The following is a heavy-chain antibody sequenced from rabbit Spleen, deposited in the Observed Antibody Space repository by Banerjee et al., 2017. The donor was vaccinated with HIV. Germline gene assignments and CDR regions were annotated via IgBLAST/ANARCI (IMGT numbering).Heavy chain of an antibody. CDR3: TNDMTDFIGWNFGR. CDR1: GFSFSDKAV. D-gene: IGHD2-1*01. CDR2: INVVTVKA. V-gene: IGHV1S45*01. Sequence: QEQLVESGGGLVKSESSLKLSCEASGFSFSDKAVMCWVRQAPGMGLKWIACINVVTVKAIDASSAKGLFTFSRSSSTMVILQMTIPTAAAAASYFSTNDMTDFIGWNFGRWGPGTLVTVS. J-gene: IGHJ2*01.